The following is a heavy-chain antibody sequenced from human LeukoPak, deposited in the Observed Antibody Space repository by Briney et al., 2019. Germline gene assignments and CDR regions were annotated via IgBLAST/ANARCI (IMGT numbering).Heavy chain of an antibody. D-gene: IGHD3-3*01. CDR3: ARWDSGEWFHDAFDI. CDR2: IYHSGST. Sequence: SETLSLTRGVSGYSISSVYYWGWIPQPPGKGLEWIGSIYHSGSTYYNPSLKSRVTISVDTSKNQFSLKLRCVTAADTALYYCARWDSGEWFHDAFDIWGQGTRVTVSS. V-gene: IGHV4-38-2*01. J-gene: IGHJ3*02. CDR1: GYSISSVYY.